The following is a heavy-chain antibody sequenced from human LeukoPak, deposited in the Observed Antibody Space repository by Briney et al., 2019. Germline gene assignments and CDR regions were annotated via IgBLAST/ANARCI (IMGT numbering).Heavy chain of an antibody. CDR1: GYTFTSYY. D-gene: IGHD6-13*01. CDR2: INPSGGST. CDR3: ARGAAAGYDAFDI. Sequence: GASVKVSCKASGYTFTSYYMHWVRHAPGQGLEWRGIINPSGGSTSYAQKFQGRVTMTRDTSTSTVYMELSSLRSEDTAVYYCARGAAAGYDAFDIWGQGTMVTVSS. V-gene: IGHV1-46*03. J-gene: IGHJ3*02.